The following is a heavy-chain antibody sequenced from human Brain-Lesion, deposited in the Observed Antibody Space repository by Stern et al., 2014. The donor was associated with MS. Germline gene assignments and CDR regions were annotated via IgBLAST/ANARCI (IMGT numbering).Heavy chain of an antibody. Sequence: VQLQESGPGLVKPSQTLSLTCTVSGGSIRSGNYYWSWIRQPAGQGLEWIWRIYTSGTTNYNPSLRSRVTISLDTSKNQFSLKLNSVTAADTAVYYCARGRVAPGFQYYATDVWGQGTTVTVSS. J-gene: IGHJ6*02. D-gene: IGHD3-3*01. CDR3: ARGRVAPGFQYYATDV. CDR1: GGSIRSGNYY. CDR2: IYTSGTT. V-gene: IGHV4-61*02.